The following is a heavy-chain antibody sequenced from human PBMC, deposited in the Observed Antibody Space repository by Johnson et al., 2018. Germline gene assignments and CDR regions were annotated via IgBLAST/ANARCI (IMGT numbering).Heavy chain of an antibody. CDR2: IGWNSGNI. D-gene: IGHD2-8*01. CDR1: GFTFRTND. CDR3: VKDREAENCMMDV. Sequence: EVQLVETGGGAVQXGRSLRLSCVASGFTFRTNDMHWVRQTPGKWLEWVSGIGWNSGNIGYADSVKGRFTISRDNAKNSLYLQMNSLRAEEKALYYCVKDREAENCMMDVWGRGTTVIVSS. J-gene: IGHJ6*04. V-gene: IGHV3-9*01.